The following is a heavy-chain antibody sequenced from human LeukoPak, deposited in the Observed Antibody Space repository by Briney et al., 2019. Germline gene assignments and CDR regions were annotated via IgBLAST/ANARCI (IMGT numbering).Heavy chain of an antibody. CDR3: ARYIAARPFDY. CDR1: GGSFSGYY. Sequence: SETLSLTCAVYGGSFSGYYWSWIRQPPGKGLEWIGEINHSGSTNYNPSLKSRVTISVDTSKNQFSLKLSSVTAADTAVYYCARYIAARPFDYWGQGTLVTVSS. V-gene: IGHV4-34*01. J-gene: IGHJ4*02. CDR2: INHSGST. D-gene: IGHD6-6*01.